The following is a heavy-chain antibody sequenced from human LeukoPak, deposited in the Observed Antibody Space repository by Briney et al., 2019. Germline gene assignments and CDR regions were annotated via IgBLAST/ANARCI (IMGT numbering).Heavy chain of an antibody. CDR2: INPNSGGT. J-gene: IGHJ4*02. D-gene: IGHD5-18*01. CDR3: ARKGIRGFADSYDY. Sequence: ASVKVSCKASGYTFTGYYMHWVRQAPGQGLEWMGWINPNSGGTNYAQKFQGRVTMTRDTSISTAYMELSRLRSDDTAVYYCARKGIRGFADSYDYWGQGTLVTVSS. CDR1: GYTFTGYY. V-gene: IGHV1-2*02.